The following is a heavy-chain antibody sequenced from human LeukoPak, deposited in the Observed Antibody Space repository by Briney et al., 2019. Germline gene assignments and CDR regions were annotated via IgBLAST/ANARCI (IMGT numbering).Heavy chain of an antibody. J-gene: IGHJ5*02. Sequence: EASVKVSCKASGYTFTGYYMRWVRQAPGQGLEWMGWINPNSGGTNYAQKFQGRVTMTRDTSISTAYMELSRLRSDDTAVYYCARGAYYYDSSGYYNWFDPWGQGTLVTVSS. CDR3: ARGAYYYDSSGYYNWFDP. CDR2: INPNSGGT. V-gene: IGHV1-2*02. CDR1: GYTFTGYY. D-gene: IGHD3-22*01.